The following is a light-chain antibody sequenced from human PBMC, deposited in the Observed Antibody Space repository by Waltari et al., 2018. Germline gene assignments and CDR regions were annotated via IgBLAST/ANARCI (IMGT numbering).Light chain of an antibody. Sequence: QSALTQPASVSGSPGQSITISCTGTTYDIGYYDYVSWYQQHLGRAPKFVIYAFRERPSGVSDSCSGSKSGNTASLIISGLQADDEADYYCSSHTTRSTWVFGGGTKLTVL. V-gene: IGLV2-14*03. CDR1: TYDIGYYDY. J-gene: IGLJ3*02. CDR2: AFR. CDR3: SSHTTRSTWV.